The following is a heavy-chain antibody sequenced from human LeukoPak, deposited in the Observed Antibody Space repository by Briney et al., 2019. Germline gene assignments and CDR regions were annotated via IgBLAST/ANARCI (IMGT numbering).Heavy chain of an antibody. Sequence: SETLSLTCTVSGGSISSSSYSWGWIRQPPGKGLEWIGSIYYSGSTYYNPSLKSRVTISVNTSKNQFSLKLSSVTAADTAVYYCARIDYDILTGYSASVGHWGQGTLVTVSS. J-gene: IGHJ5*02. CDR3: ARIDYDILTGYSASVGH. V-gene: IGHV4-39*01. D-gene: IGHD3-9*01. CDR2: IYYSGST. CDR1: GGSISSSSYS.